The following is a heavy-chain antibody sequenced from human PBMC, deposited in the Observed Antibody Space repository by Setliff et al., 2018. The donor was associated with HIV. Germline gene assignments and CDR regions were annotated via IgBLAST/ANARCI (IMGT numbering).Heavy chain of an antibody. CDR3: ARGGGPDTNFDS. CDR1: GETIRNGFYY. CDR2: IYYSGST. Sequence: SETLSLTCTVSGETIRNGFYYWHWMRQPPGKGLEWIGSIYYSGSTHYKSSLKSRVTISVDTSKNQFSLRLSSVTAADTAVYYCARGGGPDTNFDSWGRGTLVTAPQ. V-gene: IGHV4-39*07. J-gene: IGHJ4*02.